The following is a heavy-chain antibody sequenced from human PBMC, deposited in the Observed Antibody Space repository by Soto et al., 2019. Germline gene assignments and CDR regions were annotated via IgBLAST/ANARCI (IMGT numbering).Heavy chain of an antibody. Sequence: PGGSLRLSCTASGFMFSRSWMSWVRQAPGEGLKWVASISPDGRTTYYVDSVKGRFTISRDNAENSVYLQINGPRAEDTAVFYCASLLGSLTTFDNVGHGTLVTVSS. J-gene: IGHJ4*01. CDR1: GFMFSRSW. CDR3: ASLLGSLTTFDN. D-gene: IGHD1-1*01. CDR2: ISPDGRTT. V-gene: IGHV3-7*01.